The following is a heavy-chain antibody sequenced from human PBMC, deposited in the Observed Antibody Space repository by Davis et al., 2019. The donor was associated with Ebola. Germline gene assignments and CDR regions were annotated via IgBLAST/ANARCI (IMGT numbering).Heavy chain of an antibody. CDR3: ARGPYSSSIRNWFDP. CDR1: GASISSSNYY. CDR2: IYYSGST. Sequence: SETLSLTCTVSGASISSSNYYWGWIRQAPGKGLEWIGSIYYSGSTYYNPSLKSRVTISVDTSKNQFSLKLSSVTAADTAVYYCARGPYSSSIRNWFDPWGQGTLVTVSS. J-gene: IGHJ5*02. V-gene: IGHV4-39*07. D-gene: IGHD6-6*01.